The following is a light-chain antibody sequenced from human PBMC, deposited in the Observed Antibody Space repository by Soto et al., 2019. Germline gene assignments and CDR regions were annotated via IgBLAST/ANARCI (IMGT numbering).Light chain of an antibody. CDR3: AAWDDSRSGHVV. J-gene: IGLJ2*01. CDR2: KNN. Sequence: QSVLTQPPSASGTPGQRVTISCSGSSTNIGGNYVYWYQQLPRAAPQLLIYKNNQRPSGGPDRFSGSKSCTSASLAISGLLSEDEADYYCAAWDDSRSGHVVFGGGTKLTVL. CDR1: STNIGGNY. V-gene: IGLV1-47*01.